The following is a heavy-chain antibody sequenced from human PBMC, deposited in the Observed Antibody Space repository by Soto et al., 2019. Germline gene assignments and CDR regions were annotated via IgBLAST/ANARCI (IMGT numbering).Heavy chain of an antibody. CDR2: IYYSGST. D-gene: IGHD5-18*01. CDR1: GGSISSGDYY. CDR3: ARAGPDTAMATGY. V-gene: IGHV4-30-4*01. J-gene: IGHJ4*02. Sequence: SETLSLTCTVSGGSISSGDYYWSWIRQPPGKGLEWIGYIYYSGSTYYNPSLKSRVTISVDTSKNQLSLKLSSVTAADTAVYYCARAGPDTAMATGYWGQGTLVTVSS.